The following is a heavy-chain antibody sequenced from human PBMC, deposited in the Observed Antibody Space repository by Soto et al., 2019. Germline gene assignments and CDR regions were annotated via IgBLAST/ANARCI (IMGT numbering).Heavy chain of an antibody. CDR3: AGSYCSSTSCYYYYYMDV. CDR2: TYYRSKWYN. CDR1: GDSVSSNSAA. D-gene: IGHD2-2*01. V-gene: IGHV6-1*01. Sequence: QSQTLSLTCAISGDSVSSNSAAWNWIRQSPSRGLEWLGRTYYRSKWYNDYAVSVKSRITINPDTSKNQFSLQLNSVTPEDTAVYYCAGSYCSSTSCYYYYYMDVWGKGTTVTVSS. J-gene: IGHJ6*03.